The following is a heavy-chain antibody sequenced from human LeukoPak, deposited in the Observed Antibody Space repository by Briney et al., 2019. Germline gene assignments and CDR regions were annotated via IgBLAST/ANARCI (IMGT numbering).Heavy chain of an antibody. CDR1: GFTFSSYE. D-gene: IGHD4-23*01. V-gene: IGHV3-48*03. Sequence: GGSLRLSRAASGFTFSSYELNWVRQAPGKGLAWVSYISSSGSTIYYADSVKGRFTISRDNAKNSLYLQMNSLRAEDTAVYYCARGPVAYFDYWGQGTLVTVSS. CDR2: ISSSGSTI. J-gene: IGHJ4*02. CDR3: ARGPVAYFDY.